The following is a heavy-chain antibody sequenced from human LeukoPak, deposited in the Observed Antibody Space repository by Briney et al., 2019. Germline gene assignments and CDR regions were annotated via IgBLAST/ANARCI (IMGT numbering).Heavy chain of an antibody. V-gene: IGHV3-21*04. J-gene: IGHJ5*02. CDR2: ISSSSSYI. Sequence: GGSLRLSCAASGFTFSSYSMNWVRQAPGKGLEWVSSISSSSSYIYYADSVKGRFTISRDNAKNSLYLQMNSLRAEDTAVYYCATGWSGYYWTTWGQGTLVAVSS. CDR3: ATGWSGYYWTT. D-gene: IGHD3-3*01. CDR1: GFTFSSYS.